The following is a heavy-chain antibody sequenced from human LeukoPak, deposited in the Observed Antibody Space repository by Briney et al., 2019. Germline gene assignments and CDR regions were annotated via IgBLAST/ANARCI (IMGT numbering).Heavy chain of an antibody. V-gene: IGHV3-30*18. CDR2: ISYDGSNK. J-gene: IGHJ3*02. CDR1: GFTFSSYG. CDR3: AKSRSYYDSSAFDI. Sequence: PGGSLRLSCAASGFTFSSYGMHWVRQAPGKGLEWVAVISYDGSNKYYADSVKGRFTTSRDNSKNTLYLQMNSLRAEDTAVYYCAKSRSYYDSSAFDIWGQGTMVTVSS. D-gene: IGHD3-22*01.